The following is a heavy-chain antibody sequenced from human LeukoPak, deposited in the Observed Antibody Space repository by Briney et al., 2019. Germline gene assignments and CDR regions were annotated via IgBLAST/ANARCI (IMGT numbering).Heavy chain of an antibody. CDR3: ARPRSSSWDDAFDI. CDR1: GFTFSSYA. CDR2: IKQDGSEK. D-gene: IGHD6-13*01. Sequence: GGSLRLSCAASGFTFSSYAMSWVRQAPGKGLEWVANIKQDGSEKYYVDSVKGRFTISRDNAKNSLYLQMNSLRAEDTAVYYCARPRSSSWDDAFDIWGQGTMVTVSS. J-gene: IGHJ3*02. V-gene: IGHV3-7*04.